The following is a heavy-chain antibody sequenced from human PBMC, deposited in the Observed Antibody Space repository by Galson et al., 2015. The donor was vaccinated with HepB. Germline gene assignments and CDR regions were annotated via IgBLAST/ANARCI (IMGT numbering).Heavy chain of an antibody. CDR2: IDWDDDK. V-gene: IGHV2-70*01. CDR3: ARSPPEMTYCSGGSCYPYGMDV. Sequence: PALVKPTQTLTLTCTFSGFSLSTSGMCVSWIRQPPGKALEWLALIDWDDDKYYSTSLKTRLTISKDTSKNQVVLTMTNMDPVDTATYYCARSPPEMTYCSGGSCYPYGMDVWGQGTTVTVSS. CDR1: GFSLSTSGMC. D-gene: IGHD2-15*01. J-gene: IGHJ6*02.